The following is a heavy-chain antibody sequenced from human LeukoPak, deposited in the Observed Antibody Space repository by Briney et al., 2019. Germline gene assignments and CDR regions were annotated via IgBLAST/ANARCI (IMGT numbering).Heavy chain of an antibody. CDR2: IYSNGNT. V-gene: IGHV4-59*08. Sequence: PSETLSLTCTVSGGSIRSYYWSWIRQPPGKGLEWIGYIYSNGNTNYNPSLKSRVTISVDTSKNQFSLKLSSVTAADTAVYYCARGEDTAMVLLDYWGQGTLVTVSS. CDR1: GGSIRSYY. J-gene: IGHJ4*02. CDR3: ARGEDTAMVLLDY. D-gene: IGHD5-18*01.